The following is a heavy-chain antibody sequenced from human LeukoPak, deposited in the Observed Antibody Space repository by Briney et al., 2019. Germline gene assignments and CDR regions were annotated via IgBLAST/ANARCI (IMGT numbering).Heavy chain of an antibody. V-gene: IGHV1-2*02. CDR2: INPNSGGT. J-gene: IGHJ4*02. Sequence: ASVTVSFTAAASTFTCYYMGLVRQAQGQGLEWMGWINPNSGGTNYAQKFQGRVTMTRDTSISTAYMELSRLRSDDTAVYYCARGGDFDYWGQGTLVTVSS. D-gene: IGHD3-16*01. CDR1: ASTFTCYY. CDR3: ARGGDFDY.